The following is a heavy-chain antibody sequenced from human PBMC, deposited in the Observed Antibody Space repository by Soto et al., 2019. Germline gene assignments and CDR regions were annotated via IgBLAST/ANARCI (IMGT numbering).Heavy chain of an antibody. CDR2: INTDGSTT. V-gene: IGHV3-74*01. J-gene: IGHJ4*02. D-gene: IGHD3-10*01. CDR3: ARDKSITMVPDY. CDR1: GFTFSSYW. Sequence: PGGSLRLSCAASGFTFSSYWMHWVRQAPGKGLVWVSHINTDGSTTNYADSVKGRFTISRDNAKNTLYLQMNSLRAEDTAVYSCARDKSITMVPDYWGQGTLVTVSS.